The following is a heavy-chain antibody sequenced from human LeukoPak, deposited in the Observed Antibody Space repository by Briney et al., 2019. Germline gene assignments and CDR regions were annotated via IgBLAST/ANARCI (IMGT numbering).Heavy chain of an antibody. D-gene: IGHD2-2*01. Sequence: SVKVSCKASGGTFSSYAISWVRQAPGRGLEWMGGIIPIFGTANYAQKFQGRVTITADESTSTAYMELSSLRSEDTAVYYCARCYAVSYCYYYMDVWGKGTTVTVSS. V-gene: IGHV1-69*01. CDR1: GGTFSSYA. J-gene: IGHJ6*03. CDR2: IIPIFGTA. CDR3: ARCYAVSYCYYYMDV.